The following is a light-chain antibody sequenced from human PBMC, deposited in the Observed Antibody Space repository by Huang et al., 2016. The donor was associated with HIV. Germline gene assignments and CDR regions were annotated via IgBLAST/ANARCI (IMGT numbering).Light chain of an antibody. CDR1: QRISSY. J-gene: IGKJ2*01. Sequence: DIQMTQSPFSLSASVGDRVTITCRTSQRISSYLHWFQQKPGKAPKLLIHTTSSLQGGVSSRFSGSGSGTHFTLTINSLQPEDSATYYCQQTYSTPKTFGQGTKLEIK. CDR2: TTS. CDR3: QQTYSTPKT. V-gene: IGKV1-39*01.